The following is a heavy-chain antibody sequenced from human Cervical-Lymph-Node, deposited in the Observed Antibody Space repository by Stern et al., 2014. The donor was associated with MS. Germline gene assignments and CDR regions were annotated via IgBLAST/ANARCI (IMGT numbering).Heavy chain of an antibody. J-gene: IGHJ4*02. Sequence: ESGPALVKPTQTLTLTCTFSGFSLSTSGLGVGWIRQPPGEALELLAYIYWDDQKHYSPSLKSRLTITKDTSKNQVVLTLTNVDPVDTATYYCAHRTAGPFDYWGQGTLVTVSS. CDR2: IYWDDQK. V-gene: IGHV2-5*02. CDR1: GFSLSTSGLG. CDR3: AHRTAGPFDY.